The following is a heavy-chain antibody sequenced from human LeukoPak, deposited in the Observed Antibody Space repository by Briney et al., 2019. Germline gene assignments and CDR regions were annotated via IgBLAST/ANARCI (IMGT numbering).Heavy chain of an antibody. J-gene: IGHJ6*02. Sequence: GGSLRLSCAASGFTFSDYYMSWIRQAPGKGLEWVSYISSSGGTIYYADSVKGRFTISRDNAKNSLYLQMNSLRAEDTAVYYCARDKPAMVRFGEGYGMDVWGQGTTVTVSS. CDR2: ISSSGGTI. CDR1: GFTFSDYY. V-gene: IGHV3-11*01. D-gene: IGHD5-18*01. CDR3: ARDKPAMVRFGEGYGMDV.